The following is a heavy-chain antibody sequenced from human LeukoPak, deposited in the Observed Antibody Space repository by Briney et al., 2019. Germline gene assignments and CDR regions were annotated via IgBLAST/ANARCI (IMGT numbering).Heavy chain of an antibody. V-gene: IGHV5-51*01. D-gene: IGHD6-19*01. CDR3: ARHVYSSGWSRYNYYYYGMDV. Sequence: GESLKISCKGSGYSFTSYWIGWVRQMPGKGLEWMGIIYPGDSDTRYSPSFQGQVTISADKSISTAYLQWSSLKASDTAMYYCARHVYSSGWSRYNYYYYGMDVWGQGTTVTVSS. CDR2: IYPGDSDT. J-gene: IGHJ6*02. CDR1: GYSFTSYW.